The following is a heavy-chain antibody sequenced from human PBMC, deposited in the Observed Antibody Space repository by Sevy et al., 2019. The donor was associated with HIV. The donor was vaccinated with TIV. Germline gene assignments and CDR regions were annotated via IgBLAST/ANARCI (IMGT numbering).Heavy chain of an antibody. D-gene: IGHD5-12*01. CDR1: GFIFSSYG. CDR3: ARVGEGRDGYNFFDY. CDR2: IWYDGSNK. J-gene: IGHJ4*02. V-gene: IGHV3-33*01. Sequence: GGSPRLSCAASGFIFSSYGMHWVRQAPGKGLEWVAVIWYDGSNKYYVDSVKGRFTISRDNSKNTLYLQMNSLRVEDTAVYYCARVGEGRDGYNFFDYWGQGTLVTVSS.